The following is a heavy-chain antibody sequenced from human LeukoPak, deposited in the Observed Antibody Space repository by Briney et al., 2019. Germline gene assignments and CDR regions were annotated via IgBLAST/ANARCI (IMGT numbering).Heavy chain of an antibody. CDR1: AFTFSDYY. V-gene: IGHV3-23*01. D-gene: IGHD4-11*01. Sequence: GGSLRLSCAASAFTFSDYYMSWVRQAPGKGLEWVSAISGSGGSTYYADSVKGRFTISRDNSKNTLYLQMNSLRAEDTAVYYCAKDLSDYSNYYYYMDVWGKGTTVTVSS. CDR2: ISGSGGST. CDR3: AKDLSDYSNYYYYMDV. J-gene: IGHJ6*03.